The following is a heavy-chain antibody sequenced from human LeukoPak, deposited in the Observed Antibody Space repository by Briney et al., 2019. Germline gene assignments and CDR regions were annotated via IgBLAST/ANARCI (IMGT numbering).Heavy chain of an antibody. Sequence: SETLSLTCTVSGGSISSYYWSWIRQPPGKGLEWIGYIYYSGSTNYNPSLKSRVTISVDTSKNQFSLKLSSVTAADTAVYYCARDTKYYDFWSGYRYYYYYGMDVWGQGTTVTVSS. CDR2: IYYSGST. V-gene: IGHV4-59*01. CDR3: ARDTKYYDFWSGYRYYYYYGMDV. CDR1: GGSISSYY. D-gene: IGHD3-3*01. J-gene: IGHJ6*02.